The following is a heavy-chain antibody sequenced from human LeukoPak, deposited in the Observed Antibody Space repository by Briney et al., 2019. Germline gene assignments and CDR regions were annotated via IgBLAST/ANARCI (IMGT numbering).Heavy chain of an antibody. CDR3: ARDPSWGMAFDY. Sequence: GGSLGLSCAASGFTFSSYGMHWVRQAPGKGLEWVAVIWYDGSNKYYADSVKGRFTISRDNPKNTLYLQMNSLRAEDTAVYYCARDPSWGMAFDYWGQGTLVTVSS. J-gene: IGHJ4*02. V-gene: IGHV3-33*01. CDR1: GFTFSSYG. D-gene: IGHD2-8*02. CDR2: IWYDGSNK.